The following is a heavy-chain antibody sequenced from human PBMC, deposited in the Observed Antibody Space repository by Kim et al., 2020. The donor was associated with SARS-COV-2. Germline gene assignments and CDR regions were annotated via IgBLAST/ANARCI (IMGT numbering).Heavy chain of an antibody. CDR1: GGSIRNYY. D-gene: IGHD6-19*01. CDR3: ARLWGVADPWDH. Sequence: SETLSLTCTVSGGSIRNYYWGWIRQPPGKGLEWIGYIYYGGGTSYNPSLKSRVSISVDTSKNQFSLRLSSVTAADTAVYYCARLWGVADPWDHWGQGTLVSVSS. J-gene: IGHJ4*02. V-gene: IGHV4-59*08. CDR2: IYYGGGT.